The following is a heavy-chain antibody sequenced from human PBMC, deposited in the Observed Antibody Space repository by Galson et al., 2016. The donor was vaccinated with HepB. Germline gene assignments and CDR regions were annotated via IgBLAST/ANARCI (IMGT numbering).Heavy chain of an antibody. D-gene: IGHD3-3*01. Sequence: NSGNTGYAQTFQGRVTMTRNTSISTAYMELSSLRSEDTAVYYCARRSFGVVSYGMDVWGQGTTVTVSS. CDR3: ARRSFGVVSYGMDV. V-gene: IGHV1-8*01. CDR2: NSGNT. J-gene: IGHJ6*02.